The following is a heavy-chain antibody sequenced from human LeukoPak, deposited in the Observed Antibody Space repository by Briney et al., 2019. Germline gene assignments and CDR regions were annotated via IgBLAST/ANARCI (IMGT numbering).Heavy chain of an antibody. V-gene: IGHV3-30*03. CDR2: ISYDGTNK. J-gene: IGHJ6*02. D-gene: IGHD3-22*01. CDR3: ARGPLESAYYHYYYYGMDV. Sequence: GGSLRLSCAASGFTFSSYGMNWVRQAPGKGLEWVAVISYDGTNKFYVDSLKGRFIIPRDNSKNTLYLQMNSLRAEDTAVYYCARGPLESAYYHYYYYGMDVWGQGTTVTVSS. CDR1: GFTFSSYG.